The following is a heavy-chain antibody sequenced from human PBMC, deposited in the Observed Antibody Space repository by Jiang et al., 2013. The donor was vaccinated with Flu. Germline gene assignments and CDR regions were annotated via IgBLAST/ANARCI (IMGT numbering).Heavy chain of an antibody. D-gene: IGHD2-2*01. V-gene: IGHV1-18*01. CDR1: GYVFNSYG. CDR2: ISPYNDKT. J-gene: IGHJ5*02. CDR3: ARYCSGTSCPHGWFAP. Sequence: GAEVKKPGASVKVSCEASGYVFNSYGITWVRQAPGQGLEWMGWISPYNDKTEYTQKFQGRVTMTRGTSTSTAYMELRSLRSDDTAVYYCARYCSGTSCPHGWFAPWGQGTLVTVSS.